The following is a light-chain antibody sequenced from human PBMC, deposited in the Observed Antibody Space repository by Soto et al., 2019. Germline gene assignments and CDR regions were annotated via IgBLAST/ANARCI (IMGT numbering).Light chain of an antibody. CDR1: QSVSRN. CDR3: QQYNNWHTIT. CDR2: GAS. J-gene: IGKJ5*01. V-gene: IGKV3-15*01. Sequence: IVVTHSPATLSVSTGERATLSCRASQSVSRNLASYQQKPGQAPRLLIYGASTRATGIPASFSGSGSGTEFTLTISSLQPEDFAAYYCQQYNNWHTITFGHGTRLEIK.